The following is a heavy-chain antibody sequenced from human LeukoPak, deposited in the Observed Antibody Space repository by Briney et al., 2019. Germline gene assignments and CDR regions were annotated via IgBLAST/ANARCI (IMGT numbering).Heavy chain of an antibody. CDR1: GFIFNNYA. J-gene: IGHJ4*02. Sequence: GGSLRLSCAGSGFIFNNYAMHWVRQPPGRGLEWVSGISWNSGSIDYVDSVKGRFTISRDNAKNSLYLQMNSLRVEDTAFYYCAKDNRRHYTSGPNPDSLHWGQGALVTVSS. V-gene: IGHV3-9*01. CDR2: ISWNSGSI. D-gene: IGHD6-19*01. CDR3: AKDNRRHYTSGPNPDSLH.